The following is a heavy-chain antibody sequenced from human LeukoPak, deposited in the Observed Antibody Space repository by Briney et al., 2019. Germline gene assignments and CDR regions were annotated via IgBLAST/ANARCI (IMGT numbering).Heavy chain of an antibody. J-gene: IGHJ4*02. Sequence: SETLSLTCVVSGASVSSDNWWTWVRQPPGKGLEWIGEIHQRGNTNYNPSLMGRVTISIDKSRNYLSLNLRYVTAADTAAYYCSTRDQSRTDVVPPDYWGQGILVTVSS. CDR3: STRDQSRTDVVPPDY. CDR2: IHQRGNT. D-gene: IGHD5-24*01. CDR1: GASVSSDNW. V-gene: IGHV4/OR15-8*02.